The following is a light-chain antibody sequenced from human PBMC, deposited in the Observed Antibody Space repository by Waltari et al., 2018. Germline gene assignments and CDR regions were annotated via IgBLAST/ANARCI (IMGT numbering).Light chain of an antibody. CDR1: QKISTY. CDR3: QQSYSTPL. CDR2: SAS. J-gene: IGKJ4*01. V-gene: IGKV1-39*01. Sequence: DIQMTQSPSSLSASVGDRVTISCRASQKISTYLNWYQQKPGKAPRLLIYSASSLESGVPSRFSGSGSGIDFTLTISSLQREDFATYYCQQSYSTPLFGGGTKVEIK.